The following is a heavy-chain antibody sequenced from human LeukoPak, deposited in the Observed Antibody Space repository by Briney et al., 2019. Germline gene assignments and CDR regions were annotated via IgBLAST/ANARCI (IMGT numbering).Heavy chain of an antibody. CDR2: INHSGST. CDR1: GGSFSGYY. V-gene: IGHV4-34*01. CDR3: ARLRMYYYGSRSPPAPYYYYGMDV. D-gene: IGHD3-10*01. Sequence: SETLSLTCAVYGGSFSGYYWSWIRQPPGKGLEWIGEINHSGSTNYNPSLKSRVTISVDTSKNQFSLKLSSVTAADTAVYYCARLRMYYYGSRSPPAPYYYYGMDVWGQGTTVTAS. J-gene: IGHJ6*02.